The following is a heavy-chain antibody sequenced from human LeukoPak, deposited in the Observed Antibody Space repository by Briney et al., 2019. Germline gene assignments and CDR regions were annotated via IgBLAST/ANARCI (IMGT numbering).Heavy chain of an antibody. Sequence: ASVKVSCKASGGTFSSYAISWVRQAPGQGLEWMGGIIPIFGTANYAQKFQGRVTITADESTSTAYTELSSLRSEDTAVYYCARASTRYSSGWYGYWGQGTLVTVSS. J-gene: IGHJ4*02. CDR2: IIPIFGTA. CDR1: GGTFSSYA. V-gene: IGHV1-69*01. D-gene: IGHD6-19*01. CDR3: ARASTRYSSGWYGY.